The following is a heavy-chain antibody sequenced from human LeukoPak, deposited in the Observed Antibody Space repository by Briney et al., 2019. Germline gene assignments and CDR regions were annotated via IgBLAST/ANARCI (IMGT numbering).Heavy chain of an antibody. CDR2: INHSGST. CDR3: ARGPDSGSYYAWFDP. CDR1: DGSFSGYY. V-gene: IGHV4-34*01. J-gene: IGHJ5*02. Sequence: SETLSLTCAVYDGSFSGYYWSWIRQPPRKGLEWIGEINHSGSTNYNPSLMSRVTISVDTSKNQFSLRLSSVTAADTAVYYCARGPDSGSYYAWFDPWGQGTLVTVSS. D-gene: IGHD1-26*01.